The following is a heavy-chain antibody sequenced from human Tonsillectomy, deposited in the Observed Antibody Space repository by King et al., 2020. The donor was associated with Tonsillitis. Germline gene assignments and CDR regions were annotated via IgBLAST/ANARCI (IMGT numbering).Heavy chain of an antibody. J-gene: IGHJ4*02. CDR3: ARVVAMAPWVDY. V-gene: IGHV4-30-4*01. Sequence: VPLQESGPGLVKPSQTLSLTCTVSGGSISSGDYYWSWIRQPPGQGLEWIGYIYYSGSTYYNPSLKSRVTISVDTSKNQFSLKLSSVTAADTAVYYCARVVAMAPWVDYWGQGTLVTVSS. D-gene: IGHD5-18*01. CDR1: GGSISSGDYY. CDR2: IYYSGST.